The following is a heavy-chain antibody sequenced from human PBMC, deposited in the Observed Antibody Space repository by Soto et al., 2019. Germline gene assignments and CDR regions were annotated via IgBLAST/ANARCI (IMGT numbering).Heavy chain of an antibody. CDR1: GGSISSYY. CDR3: ARDKITGLFDF. Sequence: SETLSLTCAVSGGSISSYYWSWIRQPPGRGLEWIGYIYYTGSTNYNPSLKSRVTISVDTSKNQFSLKLTSVTAADTAVYYCARDKITGLFDFWGQGTLVTVSS. J-gene: IGHJ4*02. CDR2: IYYTGST. V-gene: IGHV4-59*12. D-gene: IGHD2-8*02.